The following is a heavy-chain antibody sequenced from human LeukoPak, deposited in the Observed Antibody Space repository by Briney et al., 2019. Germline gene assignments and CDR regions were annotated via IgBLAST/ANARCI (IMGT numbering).Heavy chain of an antibody. J-gene: IGHJ4*02. CDR1: GYTFTTYD. CDR3: ARKNSGVAPDY. V-gene: IGHV1-8*02. D-gene: IGHD3-3*01. CDR2: MNPNSGNT. Sequence: ASVKVSCKASGYTFTTYDINWVRQATGQGLEWMGWMNPNSGNTGYAQKLQGRVTMTTDTSTSTAYMELRSLRSDDTAVYYCARKNSGVAPDYWGQGTLVTVSS.